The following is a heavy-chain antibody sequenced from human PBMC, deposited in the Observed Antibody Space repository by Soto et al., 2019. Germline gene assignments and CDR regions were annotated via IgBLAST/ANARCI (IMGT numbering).Heavy chain of an antibody. CDR2: TRNKANSYTT. Sequence: GGSLRLSCAASGFTFSDHYMDWVRQAPGKGLEWVGRTRNKANSYTTEYAASVKGRFTISRDDSKNSLYLQMNSLKTEDTAVYYCARGRGYYGRRDFDYWGQGTLVTVSS. CDR1: GFTFSDHY. CDR3: ARGRGYYGRRDFDY. D-gene: IGHD1-26*01. J-gene: IGHJ4*02. V-gene: IGHV3-72*01.